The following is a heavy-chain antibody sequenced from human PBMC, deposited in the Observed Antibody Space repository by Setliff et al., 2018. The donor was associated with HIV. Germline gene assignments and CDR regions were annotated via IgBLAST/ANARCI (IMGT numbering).Heavy chain of an antibody. V-gene: IGHV4-38-2*01. D-gene: IGHD5-12*01. Sequence: SETLSLTCAVSASSISSDYCWGWIRQPPGKGLEWIGSTHHSGSTYYNPSLNSRVTISVDTSKNHFSLKLRSVTAADTAVYYCARQGGYSGYGFYYYYYYMDVWGKGTTVTVSS. CDR2: THHSGST. CDR1: ASSISSDYC. CDR3: ARQGGYSGYGFYYYYYYMDV. J-gene: IGHJ6*03.